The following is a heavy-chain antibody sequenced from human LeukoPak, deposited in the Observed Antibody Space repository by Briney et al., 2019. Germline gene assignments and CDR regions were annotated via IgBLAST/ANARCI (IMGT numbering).Heavy chain of an antibody. CDR2: IRSSGSGGNT. Sequence: GGSLRLSCVASGVTLSNYAMSWARQAPGKGLEWVSGIRSSGSGGNTYYADSVKGRFTISRDNAKKSLYLQMNSLRIEDTAFYYCAKDSLADYFDSSAYTDYWGQGTLVTVSS. V-gene: IGHV3-23*01. CDR3: AKDSLADYFDSSAYTDY. CDR1: GVTLSNYA. D-gene: IGHD3-22*01. J-gene: IGHJ4*02.